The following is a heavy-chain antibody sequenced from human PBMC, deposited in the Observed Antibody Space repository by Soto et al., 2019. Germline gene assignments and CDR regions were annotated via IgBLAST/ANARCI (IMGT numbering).Heavy chain of an antibody. CDR3: ARQFRSGPNAY. J-gene: IGHJ4*02. CDR2: ISAYDRNT. V-gene: IGHV1-18*01. CDR1: GYTFTSYG. Sequence: ASVKVSCKASGYTFTSYGISWVRQAPVQGLEWMGWISAYDRNTNYAQKLQGRVTMTTDTSKSTAYMELRSLRSDDTAVYYCARQFRSGPNAYWGQGALVTVSS. D-gene: IGHD5-12*01.